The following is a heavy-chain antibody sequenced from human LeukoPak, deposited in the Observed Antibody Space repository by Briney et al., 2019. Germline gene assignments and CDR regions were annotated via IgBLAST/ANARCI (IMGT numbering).Heavy chain of an antibody. CDR1: GYSVSSDYY. V-gene: IGHV4-61*01. CDR3: VRGGTYYLPY. CDR2: IYYSGST. Sequence: PSETLSLTCSVTGYSVSSDYYWGWIRQPPGKGLEWIGYIYYSGSTNYNPSLKSRVTISVDTSKNQLSLRLNSVTAADTAIYYCVRGGTYYLPYWGQGILVTVSS. J-gene: IGHJ4*02. D-gene: IGHD1-26*01.